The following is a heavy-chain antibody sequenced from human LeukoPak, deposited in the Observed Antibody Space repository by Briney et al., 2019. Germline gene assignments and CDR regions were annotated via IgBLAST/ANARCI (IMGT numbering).Heavy chain of an antibody. CDR1: GGTFSSYA. D-gene: IGHD2-15*01. CDR2: IIPIFGTA. Sequence: ASVKVSCKASGGTFSSYAISWVRQAPGQGLEWMGGIIPIFGTANYAQKFQGRVTITADESTSTAYMELSSLRSEDTAVYYCARGGGYCSGGSCYNWFDPWGQGTLVTVSS. CDR3: ARGGGYCSGGSCYNWFDP. J-gene: IGHJ5*02. V-gene: IGHV1-69*13.